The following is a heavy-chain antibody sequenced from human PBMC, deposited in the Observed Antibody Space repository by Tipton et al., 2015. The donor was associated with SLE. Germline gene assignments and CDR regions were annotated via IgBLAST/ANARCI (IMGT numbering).Heavy chain of an antibody. CDR2: ISYDGSEK. Sequence: RSLRLSCVASGFAFNIYTMHWVRQAPGKGLEWVAVISYDGSEKHDADSVKGRFTFSRDNAKNSLYLQMNSLRAEDTAVYYCARAKHDILNGVGGYWGQGALVTVSS. D-gene: IGHD3-9*01. V-gene: IGHV3-30*04. J-gene: IGHJ4*02. CDR1: GFAFNIYT. CDR3: ARAKHDILNGVGGY.